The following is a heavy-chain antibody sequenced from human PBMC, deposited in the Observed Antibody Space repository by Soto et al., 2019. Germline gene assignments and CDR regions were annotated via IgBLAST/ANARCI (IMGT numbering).Heavy chain of an antibody. J-gene: IGHJ4*02. CDR2: ISSSSTYI. Sequence: GGSLRLSCEASGFTFRNYKMNWVRQAPGKGLEWVSSISSSSTYIYYADSVKGRFTISRDNAKNSLYLQMNSLRAEDTAVYYCARPLHYYDGSGYSAYWGQGTLVTVSS. CDR1: GFTFRNYK. V-gene: IGHV3-21*01. D-gene: IGHD3-22*01. CDR3: ARPLHYYDGSGYSAY.